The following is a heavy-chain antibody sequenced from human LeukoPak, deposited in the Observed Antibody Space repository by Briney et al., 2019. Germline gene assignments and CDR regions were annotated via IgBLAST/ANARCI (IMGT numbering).Heavy chain of an antibody. V-gene: IGHV3-64*01. J-gene: IGHJ4*02. CDR1: GFTFSSYA. CDR3: ARDSYYYDH. Sequence: RPGGSLRLSCAASGFTFSSYAMHWVRQAPGKGLEYVSAISTNGGSTYYANFVKGRFTISRDNSKNTLYLQMGSLRPEDMAVYYCARDSYYYDHWGQGTLVTVSS. CDR2: ISTNGGST.